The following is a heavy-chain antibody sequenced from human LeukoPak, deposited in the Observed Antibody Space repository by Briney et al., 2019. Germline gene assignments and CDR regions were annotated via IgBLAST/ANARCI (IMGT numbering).Heavy chain of an antibody. CDR1: GFTFSSYW. Sequence: GGSLRLSCAASGFTFSSYWMSWVRQAPGKGLEWVANIKQDGSEKYYVDSVKGRFTISRDNAKNSLYLQMNSPRAEDTAVYYCARVNNIPPDAFDIWGQGTMVTVSS. CDR2: IKQDGSEK. J-gene: IGHJ3*02. V-gene: IGHV3-7*01. CDR3: ARVNNIPPDAFDI. D-gene: IGHD1/OR15-1a*01.